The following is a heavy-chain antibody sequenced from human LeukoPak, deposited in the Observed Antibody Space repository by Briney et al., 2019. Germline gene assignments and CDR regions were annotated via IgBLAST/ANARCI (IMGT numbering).Heavy chain of an antibody. V-gene: IGHV1-69*06. J-gene: IGHJ6*04. CDR1: GGTFSSYA. D-gene: IGHD6-13*01. CDR3: ARDLRGYSSTPYYYYGMDV. Sequence: ASVRVSCKASGGTFSSYAISWVRQAPGQGLEWMGGIIPIFGTANYAQKFQGRVTITADKSTSTAYMELSSLRSEDTAVYYCARDLRGYSSTPYYYYGMDVWGKGTTVTVSS. CDR2: IIPIFGTA.